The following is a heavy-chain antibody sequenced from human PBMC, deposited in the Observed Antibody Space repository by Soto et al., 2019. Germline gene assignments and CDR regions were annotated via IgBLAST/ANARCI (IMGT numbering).Heavy chain of an antibody. J-gene: IGHJ5*02. CDR1: GFIFSNYG. CDR3: ARDPRERDIVVVVGSSANWFDP. D-gene: IGHD2-15*01. Sequence: QVQLVESGGGAVQPGRSLRLSCAASGFIFSNYGMHWVRQAPGKGLEWVAVISYDGNNKHYPDSVKGRFTISRDNSRDTLYLEINSLRVEDTAIYYCARDPRERDIVVVVGSSANWFDPWGQGTLVTVSS. CDR2: ISYDGNNK. V-gene: IGHV3-30*03.